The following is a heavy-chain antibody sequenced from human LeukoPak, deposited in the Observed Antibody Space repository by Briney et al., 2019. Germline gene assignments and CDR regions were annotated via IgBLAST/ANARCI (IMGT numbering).Heavy chain of an antibody. J-gene: IGHJ5*02. CDR1: GSSLSSAYW. V-gene: IGHV4-4*02. D-gene: IGHD4-11*01. CDR3: AKETDYSHPNWFDP. CDR2: VSYSGTT. Sequence: SGTLSLTCAVSGSSLSSAYWWSWVCQSPGMGLEWIGQVSYSGTTKYTASLRSRLFISVDRSKNQFSLEMNSMTAADTAVYFCAKETDYSHPNWFDPWGQGILVTVSS.